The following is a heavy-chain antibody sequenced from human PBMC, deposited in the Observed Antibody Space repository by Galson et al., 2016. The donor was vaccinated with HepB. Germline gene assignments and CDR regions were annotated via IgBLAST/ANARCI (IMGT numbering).Heavy chain of an antibody. D-gene: IGHD3-10*01. CDR2: INANGDFT. V-gene: IGHV3-23*01. CDR1: GFTYSAYG. CDR3: VKNYQGSGSSTWYYDL. Sequence: SLRLSCAASGFTYSAYGMNWVRQAPGKGLDWVSTINANGDFTKFADSVKGRFTISRDNSKNTLYLQMNSLSVEDTAVYYCVKNYQGSGSSTWYYDLWGRGTRVSVSS. J-gene: IGHJ2*01.